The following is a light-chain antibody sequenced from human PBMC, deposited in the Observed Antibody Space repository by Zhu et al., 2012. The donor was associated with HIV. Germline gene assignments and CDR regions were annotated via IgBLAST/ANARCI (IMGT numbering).Light chain of an antibody. CDR3: HQYNTWPRT. Sequence: EILLTQSPATLSVSPGERATLSCRASQTIGGNLGWYQQKPGQAPRLLIFNTSTRATGIPPRFSGTGSGTEFTLTITSMQSEDFAVYYCHQYNTWPRTFGQGT. V-gene: IGKV3-15*01. CDR1: QTIGGN. J-gene: IGKJ1*01. CDR2: NTS.